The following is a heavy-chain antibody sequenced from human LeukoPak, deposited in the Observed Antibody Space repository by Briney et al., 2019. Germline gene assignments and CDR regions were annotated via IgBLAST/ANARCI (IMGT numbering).Heavy chain of an antibody. Sequence: ASVKVSCKACGYSFTAYYRHWVRQAPGQGLEWMGWINPNSGGTNYAQKFQGRVTMTRDTSISTAYMELSRLRSDDTAVYYCVLLRHSSAFDIWGQGTMVTVSS. J-gene: IGHJ3*02. V-gene: IGHV1-2*02. CDR1: GYSFTAYY. D-gene: IGHD3-10*01. CDR2: INPNSGGT. CDR3: VLLRHSSAFDI.